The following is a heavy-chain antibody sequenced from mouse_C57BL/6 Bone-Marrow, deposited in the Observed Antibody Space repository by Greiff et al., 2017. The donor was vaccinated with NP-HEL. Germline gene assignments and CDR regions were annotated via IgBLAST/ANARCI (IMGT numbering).Heavy chain of an antibody. CDR3: ARWASSGSWAY. CDR2: ISSGGSFT. CDR1: GFTFSSYG. V-gene: IGHV5-6*01. J-gene: IGHJ3*01. D-gene: IGHD3-2*02. Sequence: EVKLMESGGDLVKPGGSLKLSCAASGFTFSSYGMSWVRQTPDKRLEWVATISSGGSFTYYPDSVKGRFTLSRDNAKNTLYLQMSSLKSEDTAMYYCARWASSGSWAYWGQGTLVTVSA.